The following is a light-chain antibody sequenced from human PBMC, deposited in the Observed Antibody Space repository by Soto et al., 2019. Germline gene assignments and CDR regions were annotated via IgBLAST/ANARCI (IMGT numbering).Light chain of an antibody. CDR3: QQYHTWPIT. J-gene: IGKJ4*01. CDR2: GAS. V-gene: IGKV3-15*01. CDR1: QGVSRK. Sequence: DIVMTQSPATLSVAPGERVTFSCRASQGVSRKLAWYQHKPGQAPRLLISGASTGATGIPARFSGSGSGTEFTLTISSLQSEDCANYYCQQYHTWPITFGGGTKVEIK.